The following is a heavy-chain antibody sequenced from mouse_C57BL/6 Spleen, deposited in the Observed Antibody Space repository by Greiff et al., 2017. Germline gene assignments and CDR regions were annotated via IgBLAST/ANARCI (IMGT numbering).Heavy chain of an antibody. Sequence: VQLQQSGPELVKPGASVKISCKASGYSFTGYYMNWVKQSPEKSLEWIGEINPSTGGTTYNQKFKAKATLTVDKSSSTAYMQLKSLTSEDSAVXYCARRGLRSAMDYWGQGTSVTVSS. V-gene: IGHV1-42*01. CDR1: GYSFTGYY. CDR3: ARRGLRSAMDY. D-gene: IGHD3-1*01. J-gene: IGHJ4*01. CDR2: INPSTGGT.